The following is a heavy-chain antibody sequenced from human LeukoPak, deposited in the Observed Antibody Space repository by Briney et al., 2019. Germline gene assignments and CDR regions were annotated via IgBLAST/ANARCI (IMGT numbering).Heavy chain of an antibody. CDR1: GYTFTGYY. D-gene: IGHD6-6*01. V-gene: IGHV1-2*02. Sequence: ASVKVSCKAPGYTFTGYYMHWVRQAPGQGLEWMGWINPNSGGTNYAQKFQGRVTMTRDTSISTAYMELSRLRSDDTAVYYCASSSSPPRDYYYMDVWGKGTTVTVSS. CDR2: INPNSGGT. CDR3: ASSSSPPRDYYYMDV. J-gene: IGHJ6*03.